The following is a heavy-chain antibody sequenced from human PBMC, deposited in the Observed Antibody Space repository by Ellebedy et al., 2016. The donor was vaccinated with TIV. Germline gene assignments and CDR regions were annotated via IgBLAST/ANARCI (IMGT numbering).Heavy chain of an antibody. V-gene: IGHV1-3*01. D-gene: IGHD3-10*01. Sequence: AASVKVSCKASGYTFTSYAMHWVRQAPGQRLEWMGWNNAVNGNTKYSQNFQGRVTITWDTSARTAYMELSSLRAEDTAVYYCARDRASHPNDWGQGTLVTVSS. CDR1: GYTFTSYA. J-gene: IGHJ4*02. CDR2: NNAVNGNT. CDR3: ARDRASHPND.